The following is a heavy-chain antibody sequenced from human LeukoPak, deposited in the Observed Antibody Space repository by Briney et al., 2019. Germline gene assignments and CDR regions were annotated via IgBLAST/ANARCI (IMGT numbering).Heavy chain of an antibody. D-gene: IGHD3-3*01. CDR2: ISAYNGNT. CDR1: GYTFTSYG. Sequence: ASVKVSCKASGYTFTSYGISWVRQAPGQGLEWMGWISAYNGNTNYAQKLQGRVTMTTDTSTSTAYMELRSLRSDDTAVYYCARDYDFWSGYYRGYYYMDVWGKGTTVTVSS. J-gene: IGHJ6*03. CDR3: ARDYDFWSGYYRGYYYMDV. V-gene: IGHV1-18*01.